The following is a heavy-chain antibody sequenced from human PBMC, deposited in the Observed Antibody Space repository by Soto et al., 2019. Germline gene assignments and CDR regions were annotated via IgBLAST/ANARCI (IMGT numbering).Heavy chain of an antibody. V-gene: IGHV3-15*07. CDR1: GLRLSDGW. J-gene: IGHJ4*02. D-gene: IGHD3-10*01. CDR2: IKSKGDGGAV. Sequence: EVRLVESGGGSVKPGGSLRLSCAASGLRLSDGWMNWVRQTPGKGLEWVGRIKSKGDGGAVDYAAPVNGRITISRDDSENMLYLQMNNLKADDTGIYYCNGRPKAVDAGVAPLAYWGQGALVTVSS. CDR3: NGRPKAVDAGVAPLAY.